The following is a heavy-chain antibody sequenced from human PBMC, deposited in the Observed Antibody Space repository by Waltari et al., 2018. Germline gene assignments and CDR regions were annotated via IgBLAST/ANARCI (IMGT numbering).Heavy chain of an antibody. D-gene: IGHD6-13*01. CDR3: VRAPGTTAISTAGGYFDS. CDR1: GGPCRRSV. V-gene: IGHV1-69*01. CDR2: MIPRLNIR. Sequence: QLEQSGAEVKKPGSSVRVSCKASGGPCRRSVFAWVRQAPGQGPEWVGGMIPRLNIRNDSQKFQGRVTIAADESTTTVYIDLSSLTSEDTAMYYCVRAPGTTAISTAGGYFDSWLQGTLVIVSS. J-gene: IGHJ4*02.